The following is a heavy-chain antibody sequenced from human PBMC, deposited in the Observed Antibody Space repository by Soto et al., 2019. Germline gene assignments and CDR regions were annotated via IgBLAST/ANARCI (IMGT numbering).Heavy chain of an antibody. Sequence: EVQLVESGGGLVQPGGSLRLSCEASGFRFSNYAMNWVRQAPGMGLEWVSFITRGSDIIQYADSVNGRFTISRDNAKNSLYLEMSSLRVEDTAVYFCARYGSGSNLKDPFDYWGQGTLVTVSS. CDR2: ITRGSDII. D-gene: IGHD3-10*01. V-gene: IGHV3-48*01. CDR1: GFRFSNYA. CDR3: ARYGSGSNLKDPFDY. J-gene: IGHJ4*02.